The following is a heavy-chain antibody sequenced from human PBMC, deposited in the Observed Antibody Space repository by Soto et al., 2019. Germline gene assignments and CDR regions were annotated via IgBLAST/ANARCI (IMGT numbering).Heavy chain of an antibody. Sequence: SETLSLTCAFYGGSFSGYYWSWIRQPPGKGLEWIGEINHSGSTNYNPSLKSRVTISVDTSKNQFSLKLSSVTAADTAVYYCARSQVFYYYYYMDVWGKGTTVTVSS. J-gene: IGHJ6*03. CDR2: INHSGST. CDR3: ARSQVFYYYYYMDV. V-gene: IGHV4-34*01. CDR1: GGSFSGYY.